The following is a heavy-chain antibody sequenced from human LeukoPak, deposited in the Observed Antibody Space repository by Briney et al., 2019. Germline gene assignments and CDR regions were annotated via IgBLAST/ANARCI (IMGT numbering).Heavy chain of an antibody. CDR2: IYTSGST. CDR1: GGSISSGSYY. J-gene: IGHJ4*02. Sequence: PSETLSLTCTVSGGSISSGSYYWSWIRQPAGKGLEWIGRIYTSGSTNYNPSLKSRVTISVDTSKNQFSLKLSSVTAADTAVYYCARVRGATTGFDYWGQGTLVTVSS. V-gene: IGHV4-61*02. D-gene: IGHD1-26*01. CDR3: ARVRGATTGFDY.